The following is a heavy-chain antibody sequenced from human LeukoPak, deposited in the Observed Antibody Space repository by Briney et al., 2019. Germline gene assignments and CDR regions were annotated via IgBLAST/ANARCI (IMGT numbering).Heavy chain of an antibody. CDR3: ARSGFSTGFYLDF. CDR1: GGSISNYY. CDR2: VYYSGST. J-gene: IGHJ4*02. V-gene: IGHV4-59*01. Sequence: PSETLSLTCTVSGGSISNYYWSWIRQPPGKGLEWIGYVYYSGSTNYNPSLKSRVTILVDTARNQYSLRLSSVTAADTAVYYCARSGFSTGFYLDFWGQGTLISVSS. D-gene: IGHD6-19*01.